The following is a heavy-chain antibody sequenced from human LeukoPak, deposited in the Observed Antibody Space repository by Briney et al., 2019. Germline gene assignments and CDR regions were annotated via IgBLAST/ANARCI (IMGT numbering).Heavy chain of an antibody. CDR2: ISGSGDST. V-gene: IGHV3-23*01. D-gene: IGHD5-12*01. Sequence: AGGSLRLSCAASGFTFSDYAMSWVRQAPGMGLEWVSAISGSGDSTYYADSVKGRFSISRDNSKNTLFLQMNSLRAEDTAVYYCARDDRGYTGYDAFDIWGQGTMVTVSS. CDR3: ARDDRGYTGYDAFDI. CDR1: GFTFSDYA. J-gene: IGHJ3*02.